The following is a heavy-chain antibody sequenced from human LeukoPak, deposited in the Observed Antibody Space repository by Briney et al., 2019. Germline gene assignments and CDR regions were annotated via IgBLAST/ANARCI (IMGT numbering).Heavy chain of an antibody. CDR2: IYYSGST. CDR1: GGSISSHY. D-gene: IGHD3-10*01. Sequence: SETLSLTCTVSGGSISSHYWSWIRQPPGKGLEWIGYIYYSGSTNYNPSLKSRVTISVDTSKNQFSLKLSSVTAADTAVYYCARGVWFGDYYYYGMDVWGQGTTVTVSS. V-gene: IGHV4-59*11. CDR3: ARGVWFGDYYYYGMDV. J-gene: IGHJ6*02.